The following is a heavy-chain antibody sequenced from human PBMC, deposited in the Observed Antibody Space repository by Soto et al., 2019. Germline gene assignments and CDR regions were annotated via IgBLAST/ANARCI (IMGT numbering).Heavy chain of an antibody. V-gene: IGHV3-11*01. J-gene: IGHJ5*02. CDR3: AGGLGPGDYYYSFDP. Sequence: GGSLRLSCAASGFTFSDYYMSWIRQAPGKGLEWVSYISSSGSTIYYADSVKGRFTISRDNAKNSLYLQMNSLRAEDTAVYYCAGGLGPGDYYYSFDPWGQGTLVTVSS. CDR2: ISSSGSTI. CDR1: GFTFSDYY. D-gene: IGHD4-17*01.